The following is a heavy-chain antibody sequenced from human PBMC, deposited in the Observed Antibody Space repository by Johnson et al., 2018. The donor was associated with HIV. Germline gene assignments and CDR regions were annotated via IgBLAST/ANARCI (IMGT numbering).Heavy chain of an antibody. CDR3: ARRSGITMISGDAFDI. D-gene: IGHD3-22*01. J-gene: IGHJ3*02. Sequence: VQLVESGGGLVQPGGSLRLSCAASGFTVRSNHMNWVRQAPEKGLEWVSVIYSDGNTYYADSVKGRFTISRDNAKNSLYLQMNSLRAEDTALYYCARRSGITMISGDAFDIWGQGTMVTVSS. CDR2: IYSDGNT. V-gene: IGHV3-53*01. CDR1: GFTVRSNH.